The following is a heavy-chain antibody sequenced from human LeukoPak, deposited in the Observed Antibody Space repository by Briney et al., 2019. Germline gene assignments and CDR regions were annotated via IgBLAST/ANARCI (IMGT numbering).Heavy chain of an antibody. D-gene: IGHD5-12*01. J-gene: IGHJ3*02. Sequence: PGGSLRLSCAASGFTFNIYAMNLVRQAPGKGLEWVSSISTTSNYIYYADSVKGRFTISRDNAKNSLYLQMNSLRADDTAVYYCARDLGYSGYVRGAFDIWGQGTMVTVSS. CDR1: GFTFNIYA. CDR3: ARDLGYSGYVRGAFDI. V-gene: IGHV3-21*01. CDR2: ISTTSNYI.